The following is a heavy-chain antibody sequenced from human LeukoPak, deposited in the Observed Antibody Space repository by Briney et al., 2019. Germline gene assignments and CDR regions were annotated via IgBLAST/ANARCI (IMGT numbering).Heavy chain of an antibody. D-gene: IGHD2-15*01. CDR3: ARGPGYCSGGSCWGFRY. V-gene: IGHV4-4*02. CDR1: GGSISSSNW. Sequence: SETLSLTCAVSGGSISSSNWWSWVRQPPGKGLEWIGEIYHSGSTNYNPSLKSRVTISVDKSKNQFSLKLSSVTAADTAVYYCARGPGYCSGGSCWGFRYWGQGTLVTVSS. CDR2: IYHSGST. J-gene: IGHJ4*02.